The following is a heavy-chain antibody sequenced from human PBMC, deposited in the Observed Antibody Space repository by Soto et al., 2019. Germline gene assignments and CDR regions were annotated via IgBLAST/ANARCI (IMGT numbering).Heavy chain of an antibody. J-gene: IGHJ5*02. CDR1: GGSFSGYY. CDR3: ARGLAARRGYSRFDP. D-gene: IGHD6-6*01. CDR2: INHSGST. Sequence: SETLSLTCAVYGGSFSGYYWSWIRQPPGKGLEWIGEINHSGSTNYNPSLKSRVTISVDTSKNQFSLKLSSVTAADTAVYYCARGLAARRGYSRFDPWGQGTLVTVSS. V-gene: IGHV4-34*01.